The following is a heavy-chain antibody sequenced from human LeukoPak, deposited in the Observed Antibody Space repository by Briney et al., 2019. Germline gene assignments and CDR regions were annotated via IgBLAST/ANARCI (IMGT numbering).Heavy chain of an antibody. CDR2: IVPILGTA. J-gene: IGHJ4*02. CDR1: GGSFGRYA. D-gene: IGHD5-18*01. V-gene: IGHV1-69*13. Sequence: ASVKVSCKAPGGSFGRYAVSWVRQAPGQGLEWMGGIVPILGTANYAQKFQGRVTITADDSTGTAYMELTSLRSANTAVYCCARSQGYSYGSSYWGQGTLVTVSS. CDR3: ARSQGYSYGSSY.